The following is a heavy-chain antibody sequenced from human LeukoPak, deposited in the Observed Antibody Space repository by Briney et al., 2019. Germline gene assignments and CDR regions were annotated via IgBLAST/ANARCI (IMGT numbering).Heavy chain of an antibody. J-gene: IGHJ4*02. V-gene: IGHV3-74*01. Sequence: PGGSLRLSCAASGFPFSSYWMHWVRHGPGKGLVWVARINPRSTVISYADSVRGRLTISRDNAKNTLSLQMSSLRGEDTAVYYCVRDLVLVETPGDDFDFWGQGTLVTVSS. D-gene: IGHD2-8*02. CDR1: GFPFSSYW. CDR2: INPRSTVI. CDR3: VRDLVLVETPGDDFDF.